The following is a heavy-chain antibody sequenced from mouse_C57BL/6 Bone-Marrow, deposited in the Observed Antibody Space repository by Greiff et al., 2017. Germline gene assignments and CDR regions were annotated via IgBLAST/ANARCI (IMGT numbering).Heavy chain of an antibody. CDR2: ISNLAYSI. CDR1: GFTFSDYG. D-gene: IGHD1-1*01. CDR3: ARRDYYGSSYRYFDV. Sequence: EVNLVESGGGLVQPGGSLKLSCAASGFTFSDYGMAWVRQAPRKGPEWVAFISNLAYSIYYADTVTGRFTISRENAKNTLYLEMSSLRSEDTAMYYCARRDYYGSSYRYFDVWGTGTTVTVSS. J-gene: IGHJ1*03. V-gene: IGHV5-15*01.